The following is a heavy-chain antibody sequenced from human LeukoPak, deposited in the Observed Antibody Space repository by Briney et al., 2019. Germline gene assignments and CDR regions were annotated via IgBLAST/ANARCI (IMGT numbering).Heavy chain of an antibody. CDR2: IIPIFGTA. Sequence: GASVKVSCKASGGTFSSYAISWVRQAPGQGLEWMGGIIPIFGTANYAQKFQGRVTITTDESTSTAYMELSSLRSEDTAVYYCARHRIAVAGNPFDYWGQGTLVTVSS. D-gene: IGHD6-19*01. V-gene: IGHV1-69*05. J-gene: IGHJ4*02. CDR1: GGTFSSYA. CDR3: ARHRIAVAGNPFDY.